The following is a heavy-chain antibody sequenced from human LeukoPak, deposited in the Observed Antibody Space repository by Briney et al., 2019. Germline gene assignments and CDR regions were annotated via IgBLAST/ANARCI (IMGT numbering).Heavy chain of an antibody. Sequence: PSETLSLTCTVSGGSISRSSYYWGWIRQPPGKGLEWIGSIYYSGSTYYNPSLKSRVSISVDTSKNQLSLNLSSVTAADTAVYYCARDLGSSSWYGVDYWGQGTLVTVSS. D-gene: IGHD6-13*01. CDR3: ARDLGSSSWYGVDY. J-gene: IGHJ4*02. CDR2: IYYSGST. CDR1: GGSISRSSYY. V-gene: IGHV4-39*07.